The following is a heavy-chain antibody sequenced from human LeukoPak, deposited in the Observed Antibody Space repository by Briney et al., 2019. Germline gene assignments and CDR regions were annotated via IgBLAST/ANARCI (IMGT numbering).Heavy chain of an antibody. CDR3: AELGITMIGGV. V-gene: IGHV3-48*04. J-gene: IGHJ6*04. CDR1: GFTFSSYS. Sequence: GGSLRLSCAASGFTFSSYSMNWVRQAPGKGLEWVSYISSSGSTIYFADSVKGRFTISRDNAKNSLYLQMNSLRAEDTAVYYCAELGITMIGGVWGKGTTVTISS. CDR2: ISSSGSTI. D-gene: IGHD3-10*02.